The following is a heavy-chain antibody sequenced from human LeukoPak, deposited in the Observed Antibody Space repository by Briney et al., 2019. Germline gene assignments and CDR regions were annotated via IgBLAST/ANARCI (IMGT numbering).Heavy chain of an antibody. J-gene: IGHJ4*02. CDR2: IYYSGST. D-gene: IGHD2-21*02. CDR1: GGSISSSSYY. Sequence: SETLSLTCTVSGGSISSSSYYWGWIRQPPGKGLEWIGSIYYSGSTYYNPSLKSRVTISVDTSKNQFSLKLSSVTAADTAVYYCARDVFCGGDCYSDYWGQGTLVTVSS. CDR3: ARDVFCGGDCYSDY. V-gene: IGHV4-39*07.